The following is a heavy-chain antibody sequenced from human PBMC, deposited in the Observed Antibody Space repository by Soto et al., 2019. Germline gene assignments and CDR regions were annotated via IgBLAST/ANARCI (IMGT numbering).Heavy chain of an antibody. CDR1: GGTFSSYA. J-gene: IGHJ4*02. V-gene: IGHV1-69*13. D-gene: IGHD3-10*02. Sequence: SVKVSCKASGGTFSSYAISWVRQAPGQGLEWMGGIIPIFGTANYAQKFQGRVTITADESTSTAYMEMSSLRSEDTAIYYCARSYVTSRPIDFWGQGTLVTVSS. CDR3: ARSYVTSRPIDF. CDR2: IIPIFGTA.